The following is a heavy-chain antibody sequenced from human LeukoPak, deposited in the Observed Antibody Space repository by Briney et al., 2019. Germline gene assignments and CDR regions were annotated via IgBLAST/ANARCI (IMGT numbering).Heavy chain of an antibody. D-gene: IGHD3-3*01. Sequence: PGGSLRLSCAASGFTFSSYGMHWVRQAPGKGLEWVAVISYDGSNKYYADSVKGRFTISRDNSKNTLYLQMNSLRAEDTAVYYCAKDLCLEWPPPFRYYYGMDVWGQGTTVTVSS. V-gene: IGHV3-30*18. CDR3: AKDLCLEWPPPFRYYYGMDV. J-gene: IGHJ6*02. CDR1: GFTFSSYG. CDR2: ISYDGSNK.